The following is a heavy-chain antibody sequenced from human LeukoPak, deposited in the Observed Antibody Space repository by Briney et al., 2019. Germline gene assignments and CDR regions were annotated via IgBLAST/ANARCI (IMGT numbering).Heavy chain of an antibody. CDR2: ISSSNTYI. CDR3: ARGSKGSGWYLEIDY. J-gene: IGHJ4*02. D-gene: IGHD6-19*01. Sequence: GGSLRLSCAASGFTFSSYSMNWVRQAPGKGLEWVSSISSSNTYISYADSVKGRFTISRDNAKNSLYLQMNSLRAEDTAVYYCARGSKGSGWYLEIDYWGQGTLVTVSS. V-gene: IGHV3-21*01. CDR1: GFTFSSYS.